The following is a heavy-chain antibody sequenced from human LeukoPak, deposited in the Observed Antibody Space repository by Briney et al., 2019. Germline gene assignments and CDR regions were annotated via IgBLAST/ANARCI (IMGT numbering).Heavy chain of an antibody. Sequence: GASVKVSCKASGGTFSSYAISWVRQAPGQGLEWVGGIIPIFGTANYAQKFQGRVTITTDESTSTAYMELSSLRSEDTAVYYCARVRTPSSGYYYDSSGPIDYWGQGTLVTVSS. CDR1: GGTFSSYA. D-gene: IGHD3-22*01. V-gene: IGHV1-69*05. J-gene: IGHJ4*02. CDR2: IIPIFGTA. CDR3: ARVRTPSSGYYYDSSGPIDY.